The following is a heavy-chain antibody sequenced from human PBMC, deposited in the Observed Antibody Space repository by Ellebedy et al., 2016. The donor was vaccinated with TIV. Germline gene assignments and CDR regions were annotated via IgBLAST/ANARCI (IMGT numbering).Heavy chain of an antibody. D-gene: IGHD6-6*01. CDR1: GGSFSGYY. Sequence: GSLRLSXAVYGGSFSGYYWSWIRQPPGKGLEWIGEINHSGSTNYNPSLKSRVTISVDTSKNQFSLKLSSVTAADTAVYYCARVAAARSFDYWGQGTLVTVSS. CDR2: INHSGST. CDR3: ARVAAARSFDY. V-gene: IGHV4-34*01. J-gene: IGHJ4*02.